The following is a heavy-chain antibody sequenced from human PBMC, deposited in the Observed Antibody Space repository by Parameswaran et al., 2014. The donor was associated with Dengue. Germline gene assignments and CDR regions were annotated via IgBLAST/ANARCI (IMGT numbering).Heavy chain of an antibody. Sequence: GSLRLSCAVYGGSFSGYYWSWIRQPPGKGLEWIGEINHSGSTNYNPSLKSRVTISVDTSKNQFSLKLSSVTAANTAVYYCARSKWLLFDYWGQGNPGHRLL. CDR3: ARSKWLLFDY. J-gene: IGHJ4*02. D-gene: IGHD3-22*01. V-gene: IGHV4-34*01. CDR1: GGSFSGYY. CDR2: INHSGST.